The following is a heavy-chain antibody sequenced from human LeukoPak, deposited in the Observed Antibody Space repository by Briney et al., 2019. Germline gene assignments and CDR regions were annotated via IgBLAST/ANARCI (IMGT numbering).Heavy chain of an antibody. CDR1: GGSISSYY. Sequence: PSETLTLTCTVPGGSISSYYWSWIRQPPGKGLEWIGYIYYSGSTNYNPSLKSRVTISVDTSKNQFSLKLSSVTAADTAVYYCASLTRYFDYWGQGTLVTVSS. CDR2: IYYSGST. CDR3: ASLTRYFDY. V-gene: IGHV4-59*08. J-gene: IGHJ4*02.